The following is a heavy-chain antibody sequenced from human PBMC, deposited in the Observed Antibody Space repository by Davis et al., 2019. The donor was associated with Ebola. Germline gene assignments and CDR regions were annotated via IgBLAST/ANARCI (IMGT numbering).Heavy chain of an antibody. Sequence: PGGSLRLSCATSGFTFSSYWMSWVRQAPGKGLEWVANIKQDGSEKYYVDSVKGRFTISRDNAKNSLYLQMNSLRAEDTAVYYCTTEGRGDLDAFDIWGQGTMVTVSS. CDR2: IKQDGSEK. CDR3: TTEGRGDLDAFDI. D-gene: IGHD2-21*01. V-gene: IGHV3-7*01. CDR1: GFTFSSYW. J-gene: IGHJ3*02.